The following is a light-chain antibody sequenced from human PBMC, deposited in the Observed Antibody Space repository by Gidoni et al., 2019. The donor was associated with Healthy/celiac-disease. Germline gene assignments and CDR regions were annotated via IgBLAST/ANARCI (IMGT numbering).Light chain of an antibody. Sequence: QSVLTQPPSVSGAPGPRVTISCPWSSSNIGAGYDVHWYQQLPGTAPKLLIYGNSNRPSGVPDRFSGSKSGTSASLAITGLQAEDEADYYCQSYDSSLSGPVVFGGGTKLTVL. CDR2: GNS. CDR3: QSYDSSLSGPVV. J-gene: IGLJ2*01. V-gene: IGLV1-40*01. CDR1: SSNIGAGYD.